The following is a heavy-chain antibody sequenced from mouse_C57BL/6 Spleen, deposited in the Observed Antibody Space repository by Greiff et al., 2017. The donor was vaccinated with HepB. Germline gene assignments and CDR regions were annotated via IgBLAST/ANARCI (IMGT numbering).Heavy chain of an antibody. CDR3: ARDPSGAMDY. V-gene: IGHV1-81*01. CDR1: GYTFTSYG. Sequence: VQLQQSGAELARPGASVKLSCKASGYTFTSYGISWVKQRTGQGLEWIGEIYPRSGNTYYNEKFKGKATLTADKSSSTAYMELRSLTSEDCAVYFCARDPSGAMDYWGQGTSVTVSS. CDR2: IYPRSGNT. J-gene: IGHJ4*01.